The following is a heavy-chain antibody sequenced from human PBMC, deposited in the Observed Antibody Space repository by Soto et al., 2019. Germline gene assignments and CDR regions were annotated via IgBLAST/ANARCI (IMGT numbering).Heavy chain of an antibody. CDR2: ISSGSSYI. Sequence: GGSLRLSCAASGFTFINYGLHWVRQAPGKGLEWVSSISSGSSYIYYADSVKGRFTISRDNAKNSLYLQMNSLRAEDTAVYYCAKTYYDFWSGYYPIDYWGQGTLVTVSS. CDR3: AKTYYDFWSGYYPIDY. CDR1: GFTFINYG. J-gene: IGHJ4*02. D-gene: IGHD3-3*01. V-gene: IGHV3-21*01.